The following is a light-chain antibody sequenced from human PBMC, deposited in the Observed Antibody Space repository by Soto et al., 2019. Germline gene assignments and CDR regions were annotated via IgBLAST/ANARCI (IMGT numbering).Light chain of an antibody. CDR3: SSYTRSSTYV. CDR1: SSDVGGYNY. V-gene: IGLV2-14*01. J-gene: IGLJ1*01. CDR2: DVS. Sequence: QSARTQAASGSGSPGQSITISCTGTSSDVGGYNYVSWYRQHPGRAPKLMIYDVSNRPSGVSNRFSGSKSGNTASLTISGLQAEDEADYYCSSYTRSSTYVFGPGTKVTVL.